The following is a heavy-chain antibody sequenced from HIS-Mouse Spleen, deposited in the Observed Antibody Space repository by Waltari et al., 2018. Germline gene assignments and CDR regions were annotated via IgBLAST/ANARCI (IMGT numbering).Heavy chain of an antibody. Sequence: EVQLLESGGGLVQPGGSLRLSCAASGFTFSRYAMSWVRQAPGKGLEWVSAISGSGGSTYYADSVKGRLTISRDNSKNTLYLQMNSLRADDTAVYYCAKYGSGSYAFDIWGQGTMVTVSS. CDR2: ISGSGGST. J-gene: IGHJ3*02. CDR3: AKYGSGSYAFDI. V-gene: IGHV3-23*01. CDR1: GFTFSRYA. D-gene: IGHD3-10*01.